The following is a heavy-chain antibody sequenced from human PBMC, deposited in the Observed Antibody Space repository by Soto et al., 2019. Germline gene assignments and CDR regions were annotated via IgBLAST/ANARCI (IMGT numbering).Heavy chain of an antibody. CDR1: GGSFSGYY. V-gene: IGHV4-34*01. CDR2: INHSGST. J-gene: IGHJ4*02. CDR3: ARGDGHVAY. Sequence: SETLSLTCAVYGGSFSGYYWSWIRQPPGKGLEWIGEINHSGSTNYNPSLKSRVTISVDTSKNQFSLKLSSVTAADTAVYYCARGDGHVAYWGQGTLVTVSS.